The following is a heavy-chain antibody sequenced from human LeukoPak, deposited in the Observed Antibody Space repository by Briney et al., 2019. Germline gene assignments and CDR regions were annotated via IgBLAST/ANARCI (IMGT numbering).Heavy chain of an antibody. CDR1: RFTFNTFG. CDR2: ISSDGSNK. Sequence: PGGSLRLSCAASRFTFNTFGMHWVRQAPGKGLEWVAVISSDGSNKYYADSVKGRFTISRDNSKDTLYLQMSSLAIEDTAVYYCRAATKYRDYYHDYWGQGTLVTVSS. V-gene: IGHV3-30*03. CDR3: RAATKYRDYYHDY. J-gene: IGHJ4*02. D-gene: IGHD1-26*01.